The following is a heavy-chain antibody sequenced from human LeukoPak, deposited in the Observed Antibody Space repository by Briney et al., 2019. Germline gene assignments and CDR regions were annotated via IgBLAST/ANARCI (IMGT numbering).Heavy chain of an antibody. CDR2: INHSGST. CDR3: ARTTVTTQWGGFQH. D-gene: IGHD4-17*01. Sequence: SETLSLTCAVYGGSFSGYYWSWIRQPPGKGLEWIGEINHSGSTNYNPSLKSRVTISVDTSKNQFSLKLSSVTAADTAVYYCARTTVTTQWGGFQHWGQGTLVTVSS. J-gene: IGHJ1*01. CDR1: GGSFSGYY. V-gene: IGHV4-34*01.